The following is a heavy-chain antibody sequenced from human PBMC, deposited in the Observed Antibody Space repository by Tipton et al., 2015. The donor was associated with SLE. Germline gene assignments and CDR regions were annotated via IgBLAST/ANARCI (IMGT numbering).Heavy chain of an antibody. D-gene: IGHD6-19*01. CDR1: GFTFRSST. J-gene: IGHJ4*02. Sequence: RSLRLSCAASGFTFRSSTMHWVRQAPGKGLEWVAVISYDGGIKFYADSVKGRFTISRDNSQNTLSLQMNSLRVEDTAVYYCARDSLSGWYYFDYWGQGTLVTVSS. CDR3: ARDSLSGWYYFDY. V-gene: IGHV3-30-3*01. CDR2: ISYDGGIK.